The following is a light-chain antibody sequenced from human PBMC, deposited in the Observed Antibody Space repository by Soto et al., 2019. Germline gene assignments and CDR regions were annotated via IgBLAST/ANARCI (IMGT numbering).Light chain of an antibody. Sequence: LVLTQSPPASASLGASVKLTCTLSSGHSSYAIAWHQQQPEKGPRYLMKLNSDGSHSKGDGIPDRFSGSSSGAERYLTISSLQSEDEADYYCQTWGTGIWVFGGGTKVTVL. CDR1: SGHSSYA. J-gene: IGLJ3*02. CDR2: LNSDGSH. V-gene: IGLV4-69*01. CDR3: QTWGTGIWV.